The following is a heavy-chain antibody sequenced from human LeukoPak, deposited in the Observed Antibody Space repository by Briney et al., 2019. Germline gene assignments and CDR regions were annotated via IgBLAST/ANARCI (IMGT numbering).Heavy chain of an antibody. CDR2: ISGSGGSA. J-gene: IGHJ4*02. Sequence: GGSLRLSCAASGFTFSSYAMSWVRQAPGKGLEWVSAISGSGGSAYYADSVKGRFTISRDNSKNTLYLQMNSLRAEDTAVYYCAKDLRPRSEYYFDYWGQGTLVTVSS. CDR3: AKDLRPRSEYYFDY. CDR1: GFTFSSYA. V-gene: IGHV3-23*01.